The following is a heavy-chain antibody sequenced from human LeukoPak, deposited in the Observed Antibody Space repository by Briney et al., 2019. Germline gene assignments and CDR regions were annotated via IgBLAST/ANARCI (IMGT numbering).Heavy chain of an antibody. CDR3: ARDKLLEYGNWFDP. CDR1: GFTFSSYA. CDR2: ISYDGSNQ. Sequence: PGRSLRLSCAASGFTFSSYAMHWVRQAPGKGLGWVAFISYDGSNQYYPDSVQGRFTVSRDNSKNTLYLQMNSLRVDDAAVYYCARDKLLEYGNWFDPWGQGTLVTVSS. J-gene: IGHJ5*02. D-gene: IGHD4/OR15-4a*01. V-gene: IGHV3-30-3*01.